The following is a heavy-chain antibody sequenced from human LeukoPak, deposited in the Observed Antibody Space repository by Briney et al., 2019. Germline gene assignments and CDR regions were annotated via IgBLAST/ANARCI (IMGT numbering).Heavy chain of an antibody. CDR1: GFTVSSNY. V-gene: IGHV3-30*18. D-gene: IGHD3-10*01. Sequence: GGSLRLSCAASGFTVSSNYMSWVRQAPGKGLEWVAVISYDGSNKYYADSVKGRFTISRDNSKNTLYLQMNSLRAEDTAVYYCAKVVGDWDYWGQGTLVTVSS. CDR2: ISYDGSNK. CDR3: AKVVGDWDY. J-gene: IGHJ4*02.